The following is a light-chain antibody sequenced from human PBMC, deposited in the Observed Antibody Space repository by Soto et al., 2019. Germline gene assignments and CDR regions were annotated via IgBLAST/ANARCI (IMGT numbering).Light chain of an antibody. CDR3: SSYAGSNNFEV. J-gene: IGLJ2*01. V-gene: IGLV1-44*01. CDR1: RSNIGTKT. Sequence: QSVLIQPPSVSGTPGQRVTITCSGSRSNIGTKTVNWYQKLPGSAPKLLIYDNNQRPSGFPDRFSGSKSGTSASLAISGLQSEDEADYYCSSYAGSNNFEVFGGGTKLTVL. CDR2: DNN.